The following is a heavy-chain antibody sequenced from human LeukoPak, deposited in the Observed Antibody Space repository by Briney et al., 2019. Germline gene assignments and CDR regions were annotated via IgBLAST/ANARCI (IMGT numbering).Heavy chain of an antibody. CDR2: IYPGDSDT. Sequence: PGESLKISCKGSGYSFATYWIGLVRQMPGKGLEWMGIIYPGDSDTRYSPSFQGQVTISADKSISTAFLQWSSLKASDTAMYYCARRGYCGGDCYSDYWGQGTLVTVSS. CDR3: ARRGYCGGDCYSDY. CDR1: GYSFATYW. D-gene: IGHD2-21*01. J-gene: IGHJ4*02. V-gene: IGHV5-51*01.